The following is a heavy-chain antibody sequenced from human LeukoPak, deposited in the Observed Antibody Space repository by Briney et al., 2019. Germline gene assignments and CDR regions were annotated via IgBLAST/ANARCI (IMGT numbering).Heavy chain of an antibody. V-gene: IGHV3-43*01. CDR3: AKDLGYCSGGSCYEGYFQH. Sequence: GGSLRLSCAASGFTFDDYTMHWVRQAPGKGLEWVSLISWDGGSTYYADSVKGRFTISRDNCKNSLYLQMNSLRTGDTALYYCAKDLGYCSGGSCYEGYFQHWGQGTLVTVSS. CDR2: ISWDGGST. CDR1: GFTFDDYT. J-gene: IGHJ1*01. D-gene: IGHD2-15*01.